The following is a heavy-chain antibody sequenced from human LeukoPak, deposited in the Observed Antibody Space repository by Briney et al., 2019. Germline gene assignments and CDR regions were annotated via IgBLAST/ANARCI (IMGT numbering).Heavy chain of an antibody. CDR3: AGAKHHYGSGSYWYYYYYMDV. CDR1: NGSISSDTYF. J-gene: IGHJ6*03. V-gene: IGHV4-61*02. D-gene: IGHD3-10*01. CDR2: MSSSGIS. Sequence: SETLSLTCTVSNGSISSDTYFWSWIRQPAGKGLEWIGRMSSSGISTYSPSLKSRVTISIDTSRNQFSMNLNSVTAADTAVYYCAGAKHHYGSGSYWYYYYYMDVWGKGTTVTISS.